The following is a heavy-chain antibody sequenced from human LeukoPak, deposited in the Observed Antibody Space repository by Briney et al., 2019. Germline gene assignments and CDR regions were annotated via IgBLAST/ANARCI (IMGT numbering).Heavy chain of an antibody. J-gene: IGHJ4*02. CDR1: GFTVSSNS. Sequence: GGSLRLSCTVSGFTVSSNSMSWVRQAPGKGLEWVSFIYSDNTHYSDSVKGRFTISRDNSKNTLYLQTNSLRAEDTAVYYCARRAGAYSHPYDYWGQGTLVTVFS. D-gene: IGHD4/OR15-4a*01. V-gene: IGHV3-53*01. CDR3: ARRAGAYSHPYDY. CDR2: IYSDNT.